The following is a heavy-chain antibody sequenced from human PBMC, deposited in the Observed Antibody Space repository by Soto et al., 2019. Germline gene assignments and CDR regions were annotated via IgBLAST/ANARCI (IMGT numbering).Heavy chain of an antibody. CDR2: ISSSSSYI. CDR3: ARSQSFVWSGYLNRIDF. J-gene: IGHJ4*02. CDR1: GFTFSSYS. D-gene: IGHD3-3*01. V-gene: IGHV3-21*01. Sequence: PGGSLRLSCAASGFTFSSYSVNWVRQAPGKGLEWVSSISSSSSYIYYADSVKGRFTISRDNAKNSLYLQMNSLRAEDTAVYYCARSQSFVWSGYLNRIDFSGQGTLVTVSS.